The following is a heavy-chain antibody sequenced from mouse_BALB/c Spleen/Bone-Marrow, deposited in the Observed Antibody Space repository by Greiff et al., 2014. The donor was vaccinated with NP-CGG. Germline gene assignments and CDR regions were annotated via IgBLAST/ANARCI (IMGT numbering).Heavy chain of an antibody. CDR1: GYTFSSYW. CDR3: ARRGISWFAY. Sequence: QVQLQQSGAELMKPGASVKISCKATGYTFSSYWIEWVKQRPGHGLEWIGEILPGSGSTNYNEKFKGKATFTADTSSNTAYMQLNSLTSEDSAVYYCARRGISWFAYWGQGTLVTVSA. V-gene: IGHV1-9*01. CDR2: ILPGSGST. J-gene: IGHJ3*01.